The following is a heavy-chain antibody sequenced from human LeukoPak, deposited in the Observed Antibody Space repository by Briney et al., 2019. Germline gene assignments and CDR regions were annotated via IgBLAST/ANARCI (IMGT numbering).Heavy chain of an antibody. J-gene: IGHJ2*01. Sequence: PSETLSLTGTVSGYSISSGYYWGWTRQPPGKGLEWIGSIYHSGSTYYNPSLKSRVTISVDTSKNQFSLKLRSVTAADRGVYYCASDSSSWYLDLWGRGTLVTVSS. CDR1: GYSISSGYY. CDR3: ASDSSSWYLDL. V-gene: IGHV4-38-2*02. D-gene: IGHD6-13*01. CDR2: IYHSGST.